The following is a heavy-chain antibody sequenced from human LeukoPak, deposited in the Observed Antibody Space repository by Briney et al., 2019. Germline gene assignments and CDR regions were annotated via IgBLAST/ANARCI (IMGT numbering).Heavy chain of an antibody. D-gene: IGHD6-13*01. CDR2: IRYDGSDK. CDR3: ARDLSSS. V-gene: IGHV3-30*02. CDR1: GFIFTDYG. J-gene: IGHJ4*02. Sequence: PGGSLRLSCAASGFIFTDYGMHWVRQAPGKGLEWLTFIRYDGSDKYYADSVKGRFTISRDNSKNTLYLQMNSLTSEDTAVYYCARDLSSSWGQGTLVTVSS.